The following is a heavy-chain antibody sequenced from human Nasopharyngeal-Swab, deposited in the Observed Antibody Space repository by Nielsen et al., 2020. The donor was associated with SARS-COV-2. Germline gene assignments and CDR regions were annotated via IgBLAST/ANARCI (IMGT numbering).Heavy chain of an antibody. CDR1: GFTFSNAW. CDR2: IKSKTDGGTT. D-gene: IGHD3-16*02. J-gene: IGHJ6*02. V-gene: IGHV3-15*01. Sequence: GGSLRLSCAASGFTFSNAWMSWVRQAPGKGLEWVGRIKSKTDGGTTDYAAPVKGRFTISRDDSKNTLYLQMNSLKTDDTDVYYCTTESVWGSYRYLGYYFYYGMDVWGQGTTVTVSS. CDR3: TTESVWGSYRYLGYYFYYGMDV.